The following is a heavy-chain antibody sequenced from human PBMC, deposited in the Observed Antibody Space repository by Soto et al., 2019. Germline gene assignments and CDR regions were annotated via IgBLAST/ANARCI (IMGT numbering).Heavy chain of an antibody. J-gene: IGHJ4*02. CDR1: GYSFTTYD. V-gene: IGHV1-46*01. D-gene: IGHD5-12*01. CDR3: ARTTNSGNYPFDY. CDR2: INPSSGSI. Sequence: ASLKVSCKASGYSFTTYDMHWVRQAPGQGLEWMGMINPSSGSISFAPQFQGRITMTRDTSTATVYMQLNILRSEDTAVYYCARTTNSGNYPFDYWGQGTVVTVSS.